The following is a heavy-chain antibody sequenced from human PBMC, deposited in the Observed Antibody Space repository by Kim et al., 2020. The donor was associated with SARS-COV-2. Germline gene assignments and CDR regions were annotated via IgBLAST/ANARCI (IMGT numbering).Heavy chain of an antibody. CDR3: ARGSYYYGYYFDY. V-gene: IGHV1-3*01. D-gene: IGHD3-10*01. J-gene: IGHJ4*02. Sequence: SQKFQGRVTITRDTSASTAYMELSSLRSEDTAVYYCARGSYYYGYYFDYWGQGTLVTVSS.